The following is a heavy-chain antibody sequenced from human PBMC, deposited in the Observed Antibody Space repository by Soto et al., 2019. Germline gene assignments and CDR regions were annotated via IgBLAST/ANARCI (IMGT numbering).Heavy chain of an antibody. D-gene: IGHD6-19*01. V-gene: IGHV3-53*01. J-gene: IGHJ4*02. CDR2: IYSGGST. Sequence: EVQLVESGGGLIQPGGSLRLSCAASGLTVSSNYMSWVRQAPGKGLEWVSVIYSGGSTYYADSVKGRFTISRDNSKNTLYLQMNSLRAEDTVVYYCARPRYSSGWFPFDYWGQGTLVTVSS. CDR1: GLTVSSNY. CDR3: ARPRYSSGWFPFDY.